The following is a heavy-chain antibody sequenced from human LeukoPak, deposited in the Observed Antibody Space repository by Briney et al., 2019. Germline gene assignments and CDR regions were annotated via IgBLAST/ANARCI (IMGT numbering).Heavy chain of an antibody. V-gene: IGHV4-59*01. J-gene: IGHJ6*02. D-gene: IGHD5-18*01. CDR3: ARGEDTAMVPYYYYGMDV. CDR2: IYYSGST. CDR1: GGSISSYY. Sequence: PSETLSLTCTVPGGSISSYYWSWIRQPPGKGLEWIGYIYYSGSTNYNPSLQSRVTISVDTSKNQFSLKLSSVTAADTAVYYCARGEDTAMVPYYYYGMDVWGQGTTVTVSS.